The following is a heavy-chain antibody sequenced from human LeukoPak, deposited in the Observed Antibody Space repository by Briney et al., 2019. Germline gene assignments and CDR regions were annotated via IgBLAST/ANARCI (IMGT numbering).Heavy chain of an antibody. V-gene: IGHV1-8*03. CDR1: GYTFTTYD. J-gene: IGHJ4*02. D-gene: IGHD4-17*01. CDR2: MNPKSGNT. CDR3: ARGLGDYKPKNYFDY. Sequence: ASVKVSCKASGYTFTTYDINWGRQATGQGLEWMGWMNPKSGNTGYAQKFQGRVTITRNTSINTAYMELSSLKSDDTAVYYCARGLGDYKPKNYFDYWGQGTLVTVSS.